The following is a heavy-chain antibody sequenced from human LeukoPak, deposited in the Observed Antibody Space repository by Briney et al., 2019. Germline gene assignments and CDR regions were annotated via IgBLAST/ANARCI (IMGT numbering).Heavy chain of an antibody. D-gene: IGHD3-3*01. CDR2: IYYSGST. CDR3: ARSYFWVNWFDP. J-gene: IGHJ5*02. CDR1: GGSISSSSYY. Sequence: SETLSLTCTVSGGSISSSSYYWGWIRQPPGKGLEWIGSIYYSGSTYYNPSLKSRVTISVDTSKNQFSLKLSSATAADTAVYYCARSYFWVNWFDPWGQGALVTVSS. V-gene: IGHV4-39*01.